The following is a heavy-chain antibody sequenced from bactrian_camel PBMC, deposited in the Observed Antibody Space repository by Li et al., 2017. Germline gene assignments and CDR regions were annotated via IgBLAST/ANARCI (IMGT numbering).Heavy chain of an antibody. CDR3: AADGGGQVGSSSGLCRYNFDY. CDR2: IHFRGGETYRDGRT. J-gene: IGHJ6*01. Sequence: HVQLVESGGSSVQAGGPLRLSCAASGFTRFCMGWLRQTPGKEREGIAMIHFRGGETYRDGRTEYDDSAKGRFTISKDNAKNILYLQTNGLQPEDTSVYHCAADGGGQVGSSSGLCRYNFDYAGPGTQVTVS. CDR1: GFTRFC. D-gene: IGHD2*01. V-gene: IGHV3S1*01.